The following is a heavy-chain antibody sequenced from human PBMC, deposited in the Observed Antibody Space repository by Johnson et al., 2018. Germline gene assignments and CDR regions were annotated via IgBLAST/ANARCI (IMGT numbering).Heavy chain of an antibody. D-gene: IGHD2-21*02. J-gene: IGHJ3*01. CDR3: ARSYCGSDCHFRDAFDV. V-gene: IGHV3-23*04. CDR2: IDPSGGST. CDR1: GFTFSTYA. Sequence: VQLVESGGGFVQPGGSLRLSCAASGFTFSTYAMSWVRQTPTKGLEWVSAIDPSGGSTSYADSVKGRYTISRDNSKSTLFMQMNSLRPHDTAVYYCARSYCGSDCHFRDAFDVWGPGTMVTVSS.